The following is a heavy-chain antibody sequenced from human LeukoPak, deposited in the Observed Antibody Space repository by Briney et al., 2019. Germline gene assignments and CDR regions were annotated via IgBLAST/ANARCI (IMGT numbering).Heavy chain of an antibody. CDR3: ARDVGSTSSYYYYYGMDV. CDR2: ISYDGSNK. D-gene: IGHD2-2*01. CDR1: GFTFSSYA. J-gene: IGHJ6*02. Sequence: PGGSLRLSCAASGFTFSSYAMHWVRQAPGKGLEWVAVISYDGSNKYYADSVKGRFTISRDNSKNTLYLQMNSLRAEDTAVYYCARDVGSTSSYYYYYGMDVRGQGTTVTVSS. V-gene: IGHV3-30-3*01.